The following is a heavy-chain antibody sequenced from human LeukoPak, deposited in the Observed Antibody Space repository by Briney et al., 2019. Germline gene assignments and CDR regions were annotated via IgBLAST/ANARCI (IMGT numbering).Heavy chain of an antibody. Sequence: ASVKVSCKASGYTFTSYGISWVRQAPGQGLEWMGWINPNSGGTNYAQKFQGRVTMTRDTSISTAYMELSRLRSDDTAVYYCARNGDYVDWFDPWGQGTLVTVSS. CDR3: ARNGDYVDWFDP. CDR1: GYTFTSYG. CDR2: INPNSGGT. D-gene: IGHD4-17*01. V-gene: IGHV1-2*02. J-gene: IGHJ5*02.